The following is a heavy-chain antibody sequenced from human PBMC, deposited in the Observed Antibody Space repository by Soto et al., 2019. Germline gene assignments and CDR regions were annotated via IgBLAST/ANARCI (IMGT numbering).Heavy chain of an antibody. D-gene: IGHD3-3*01. CDR3: AKEGGVYYYDFWSGIVDY. CDR2: IIDSGGST. CDR1: GFTFSSCA. J-gene: IGHJ4*02. Sequence: GGSLRLSCAASGFTFSSCAMGWVRQAPGKGLEWVSDIIDSGGSTYYADSVKGRFTISRDNSKSTLYLQMNSLRAEDTAVYYCAKEGGVYYYDFWSGIVDYWGQGTLVTVSA. V-gene: IGHV3-23*01.